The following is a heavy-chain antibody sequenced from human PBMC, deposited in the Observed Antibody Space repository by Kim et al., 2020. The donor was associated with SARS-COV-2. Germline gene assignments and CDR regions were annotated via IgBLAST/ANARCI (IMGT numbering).Heavy chain of an antibody. CDR1: GFTFSSYA. V-gene: IGHV3-23*01. J-gene: IGHJ4*02. CDR3: AKDISIRSSSDRGEFDY. CDR2: ISGSGGST. D-gene: IGHD6-13*01. Sequence: GGSLRLSCAASGFTFSSYAMSWVRQAPGKGLEWVSAISGSGGSTYYADSVKGRFTISRDNSKNTLYLQMNSLRAEDTAVYYCAKDISIRSSSDRGEFDYWGQGTLVPVSS.